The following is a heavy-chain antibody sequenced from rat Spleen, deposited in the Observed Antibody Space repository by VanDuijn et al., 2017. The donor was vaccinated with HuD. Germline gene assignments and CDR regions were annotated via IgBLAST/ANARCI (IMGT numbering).Heavy chain of an antibody. CDR2: INPSGVGT. J-gene: IGHJ3*01. D-gene: IGHD4-3*01. CDR3: VRQDTSGYSNWFTY. V-gene: IGHV5-25*01. CDR1: GFTFSDYY. Sequence: EVQLVESDGGLVQPGRSLKLSCAASGFTFSDYYMAWVRQAPTKGLEWVATINPSGVGTYYRDSVKGRFTVSRDNAKSTLYVQMDSLKSEDTATYYCVRQDTSGYSNWFTYWGQGTLVTVSS.